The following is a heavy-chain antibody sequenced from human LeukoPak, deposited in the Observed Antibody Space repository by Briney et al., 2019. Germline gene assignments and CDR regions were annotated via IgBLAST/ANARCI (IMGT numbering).Heavy chain of an antibody. D-gene: IGHD3/OR15-3a*01. CDR2: INSDGSRT. CDR1: GFTFSSNW. J-gene: IGHJ4*02. V-gene: IGHV3-74*01. Sequence: PSGGSLRLSCAASGFTFSSNWMHWVRQAPGKGLVWVSRINSDGSRTSYADSVKGRFTISRDNAKNTLYLQMNSLRAEDTAVYYCARDGPGTGFYFDYWGQGTLVTVSS. CDR3: ARDGPGTGFYFDY.